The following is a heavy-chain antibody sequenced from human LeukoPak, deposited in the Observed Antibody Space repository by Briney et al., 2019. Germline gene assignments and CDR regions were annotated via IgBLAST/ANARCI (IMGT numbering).Heavy chain of an antibody. CDR1: GGSISSSSHY. CDR3: ARAKADSSGYYSAFDI. D-gene: IGHD3-22*01. CDR2: INHSGST. V-gene: IGHV4-39*07. J-gene: IGHJ3*02. Sequence: SETLSLTCTVSGGSISSSSHYWGWIRQPPGKGLEWIGEINHSGSTNYNPSLKSRVTISVDTSKNQFSLKLSSVTAADTAVYYCARAKADSSGYYSAFDIWGQGTMVTVSS.